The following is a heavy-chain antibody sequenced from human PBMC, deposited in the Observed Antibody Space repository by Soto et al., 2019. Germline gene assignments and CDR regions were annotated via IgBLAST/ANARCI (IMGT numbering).Heavy chain of an antibody. CDR2: IYTSGST. V-gene: IGHV4-4*07. Sequence: SETLSLTCTVSGGSISSYYWSWIRQPAGKGLEWIGRIYTSGSTNYNPSLKSRVTMSVDTSKNQFSLKLSSVTAADTAVYYCARDQGRRTARDNWFDPWGQGTLVTVSS. J-gene: IGHJ5*02. D-gene: IGHD6-25*01. CDR1: GGSISSYY. CDR3: ARDQGRRTARDNWFDP.